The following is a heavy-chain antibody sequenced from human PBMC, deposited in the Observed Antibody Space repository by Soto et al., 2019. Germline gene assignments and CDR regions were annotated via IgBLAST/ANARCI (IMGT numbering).Heavy chain of an antibody. CDR1: GFTFSTYW. J-gene: IGHJ4*02. CDR2: IKEDGSEE. V-gene: IGHV3-7*01. CDR3: ATAISSPFSNFDY. D-gene: IGHD2-2*01. Sequence: EVQLVQSGGDLVQPGGSLRLSCVASGFTFSTYWMTWVRQAPGMGLEWVAGIKEDGSEEVYVDSVKGRFSIPRDNAKTSLYLQLNSLRAEDTAVYYCATAISSPFSNFDYWGQGSLVTVSS.